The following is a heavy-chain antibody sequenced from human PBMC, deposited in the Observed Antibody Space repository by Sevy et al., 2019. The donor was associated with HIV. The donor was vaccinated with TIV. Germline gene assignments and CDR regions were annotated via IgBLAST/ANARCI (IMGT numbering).Heavy chain of an antibody. CDR2: ISYDGSNK. Sequence: GGSLRLSCAASGFTFNTYAMHWVRQAPGKGLEWVAVISYDGSNKDYTDSVKGQFTISRDNSKNTLYLQMNSLREEDTAVYYCARAGGAYFDSSAQGPFDIWGQGTMVTVSS. V-gene: IGHV3-30-3*01. CDR3: ARAGGAYFDSSAQGPFDI. J-gene: IGHJ3*02. D-gene: IGHD3-22*01. CDR1: GFTFNTYA.